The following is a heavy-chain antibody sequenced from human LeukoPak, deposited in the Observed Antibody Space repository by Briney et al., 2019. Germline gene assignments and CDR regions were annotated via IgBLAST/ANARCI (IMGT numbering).Heavy chain of an antibody. CDR2: IYYSGST. CDR3: ARANNYYDSSGYPPWWFDP. V-gene: IGHV4-59*01. CDR1: GGSISSYY. Sequence: SETLSLTCTVSGGSISSYYWSWIRQPPGKGLEWIGHIYYSGSTNYNPSLKSRVTISVDTSKNQFSLKLSSVTAADTAVYYCARANNYYDSSGYPPWWFDPWGQGTLVTVSS. J-gene: IGHJ5*02. D-gene: IGHD3-22*01.